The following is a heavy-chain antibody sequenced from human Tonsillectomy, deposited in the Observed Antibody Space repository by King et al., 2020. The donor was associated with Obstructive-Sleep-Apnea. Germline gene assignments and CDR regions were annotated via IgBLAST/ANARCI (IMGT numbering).Heavy chain of an antibody. D-gene: IGHD4-17*01. CDR2: IYTGGST. V-gene: IGHV3-66*01. CDR3: ARGGNDYGDYLDY. J-gene: IGHJ4*02. Sequence: VQLVESGGGLVQPGGSLRLSCAASGFTVSSNYMSWVRQAPGKGLEWGSVIYTGGSTYYADSVKGRFTISRDNSKNTLYLQMNSLRAEDTAVYYCARGGNDYGDYLDYWGQGTQVTVSS. CDR1: GFTVSSNY.